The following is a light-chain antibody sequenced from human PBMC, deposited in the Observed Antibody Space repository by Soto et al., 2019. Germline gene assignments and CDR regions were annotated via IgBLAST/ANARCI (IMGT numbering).Light chain of an antibody. Sequence: DIQMTQSPSSLSASVGDRVTITCQASQDISNYLNWYQQKPGKAPKLLIYDASNLETGVPSRFSGSGSGTDFTFTISSLQPEDLETYYCQQYDNLPLTFGGGTQVEIK. CDR2: DAS. J-gene: IGKJ4*01. CDR3: QQYDNLPLT. V-gene: IGKV1-33*01. CDR1: QDISNY.